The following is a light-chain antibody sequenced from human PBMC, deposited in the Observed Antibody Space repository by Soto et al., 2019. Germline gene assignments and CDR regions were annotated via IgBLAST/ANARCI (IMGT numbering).Light chain of an antibody. V-gene: IGKV3-15*01. CDR3: QQYKNWPPIT. CDR1: QSVRSK. Sequence: IVLTQSPASLSVSPGERATFSCSSSQSVRSKVAWYQQKPGQAPSLVIYDTYIRATGIPARFSGSGSGTEFTLTISSLQSEDFAVYYCQQYKNWPPITFGQGTRLEIK. CDR2: DTY. J-gene: IGKJ5*01.